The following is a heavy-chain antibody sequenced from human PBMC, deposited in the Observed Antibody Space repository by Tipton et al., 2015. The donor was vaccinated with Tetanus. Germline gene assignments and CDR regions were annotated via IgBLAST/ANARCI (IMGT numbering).Heavy chain of an antibody. CDR3: TGSFDY. J-gene: IGHJ4*02. CDR1: GFPFSSHW. V-gene: IGHV3-74*01. Sequence: LRLSCAGAGFPFSSHWMYWVRQAPGKGLVWVSRITSDGSSTNYADSVKGRFTISRDNAKNTLYLQMNSLRVEDTAMYYCTGSFDYWGQGILVTVSS. CDR2: ITSDGSST.